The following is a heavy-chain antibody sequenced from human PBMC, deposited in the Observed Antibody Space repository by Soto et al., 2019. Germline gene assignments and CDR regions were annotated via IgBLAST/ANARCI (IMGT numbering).Heavy chain of an antibody. CDR3: AKEERDFWSGYYTPDWYFDL. CDR1: GFTFSSYA. CDR2: ISGSGGST. V-gene: IGHV3-23*01. J-gene: IGHJ2*01. D-gene: IGHD3-3*01. Sequence: EVQLLESGGGLVQPGGSLRLSCAASGFTFSSYAMSWVRQAPGKGLEWVSAISGSGGSTYYADSVKGRFTISRDNSKNTLSLEMNSLRAEVTAVYYCAKEERDFWSGYYTPDWYFDLWGRGTLVTVSS.